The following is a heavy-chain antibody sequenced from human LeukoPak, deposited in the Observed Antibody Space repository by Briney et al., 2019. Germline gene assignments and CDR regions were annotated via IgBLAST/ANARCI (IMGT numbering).Heavy chain of an antibody. CDR1: GYTFYSYG. CDR3: VRDGRFEYSHFYYFDY. CDR2: ISVYNDNR. J-gene: IGHJ4*02. D-gene: IGHD5-12*01. Sequence: GASVKVPCKASGYTFYSYGISWVRQAPGQGLEWMAWISVYNDNRRYAQNFQGRVTLTTDKSTSTAYMELRSLKSDDTATYYCVRDGRFEYSHFYYFDYWGQGTQVTVSS. V-gene: IGHV1-18*01.